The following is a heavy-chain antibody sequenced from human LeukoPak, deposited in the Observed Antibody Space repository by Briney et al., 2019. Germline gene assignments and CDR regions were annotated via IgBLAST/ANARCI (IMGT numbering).Heavy chain of an antibody. CDR3: ARENEVITMIVVATFGS. V-gene: IGHV1-2*06. CDR1: GYTFTRHY. CDR2: INPNSGGT. D-gene: IGHD3-22*01. Sequence: ASVKVPCKASGYTFTRHYMHWVRQAPGQGLEWMGRINPNSGGTKYAQKFQGRVTMTRDTSANTVYMDLSSLRSDDTAVYYCARENEVITMIVVATFGSWGQGTLVTVSS. J-gene: IGHJ4*02.